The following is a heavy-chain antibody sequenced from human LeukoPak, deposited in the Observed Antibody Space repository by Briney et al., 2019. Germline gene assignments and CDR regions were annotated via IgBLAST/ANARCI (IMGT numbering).Heavy chain of an antibody. CDR1: GHSISSGYY. J-gene: IGHJ4*02. D-gene: IGHD4-23*01. CDR3: ARHDYGGNSEVY. V-gene: IGHV4-38-2*01. Sequence: TSETLSLTCGVSGHSISSGYYWGWIRQPPGKGLEWIGSIYHSGSTYYNPSLKSRVTISVDTFMNQFSLKLSSVTAADTAVYYCARHDYGGNSEVYWGQGTLVTVSS. CDR2: IYHSGST.